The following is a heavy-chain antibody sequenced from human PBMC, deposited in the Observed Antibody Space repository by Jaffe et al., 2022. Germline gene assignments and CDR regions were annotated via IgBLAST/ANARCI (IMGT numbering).Heavy chain of an antibody. CDR2: INPNSGGT. CDR1: GYTFTGYY. V-gene: IGHV1-2*02. J-gene: IGHJ4*02. CDR3: ARVVSSFPLWFGEYTFDY. Sequence: QVQLVQSGAEVKKPGASVKVSCKASGYTFTGYYMHWVRQAPGQGLEWMGWINPNSGGTNYAQKFQGRVTMTRDTSISTAYMELSRLRSDDTAVYYCARVVSSFPLWFGEYTFDYWGQGTLVTVSS. D-gene: IGHD3-10*01.